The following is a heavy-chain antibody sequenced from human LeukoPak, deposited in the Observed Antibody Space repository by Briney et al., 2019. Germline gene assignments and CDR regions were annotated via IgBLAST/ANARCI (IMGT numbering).Heavy chain of an antibody. J-gene: IGHJ6*03. CDR3: ARGRTGYQLLPTKKNYDYYYMDV. D-gene: IGHD2-2*01. CDR1: GGSFSGYY. CDR2: INHSGST. V-gene: IGHV4-34*01. Sequence: SETLSLTCAVYGGSFSGYYWTWIRQSPGKGLEWIGEINHSGSTNYNPSLKSRVTISVDTSKNQFSLKLSSVTAADTAVYHCARGRTGYQLLPTKKNYDYYYMDVWGKGTTVTVSS.